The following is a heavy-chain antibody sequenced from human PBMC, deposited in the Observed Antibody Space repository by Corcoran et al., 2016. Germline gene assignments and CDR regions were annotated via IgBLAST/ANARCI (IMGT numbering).Heavy chain of an antibody. J-gene: IGHJ4*02. CDR3: TTSPYDFWSGDDY. CDR2: IKSKTDGGTT. Sequence: SNAWTNRLRHAPGEGLEWVGRIKSKTDGGTTDYAAPVKGRFTISRDDSKNTLYLQMNSLKTEDTAVYYCTTSPYDFWSGDDYWGQGTLVTVS. D-gene: IGHD3-3*01. V-gene: IGHV3-15*07. CDR1: SNAW.